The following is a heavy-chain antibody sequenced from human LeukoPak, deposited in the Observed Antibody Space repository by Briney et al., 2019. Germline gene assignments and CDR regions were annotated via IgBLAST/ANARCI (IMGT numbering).Heavy chain of an antibody. V-gene: IGHV4-38-2*02. CDR1: GYSISSGYY. CDR3: ARDLVTMVRGVSFDY. J-gene: IGHJ4*02. D-gene: IGHD3-10*01. CDR2: IYHSGST. Sequence: TSETLSLTCTVSGYSISSGYYWGWIRQPPGKGLEWIGSIYHSGSTYYNPSLKSRVTISVDTSKNQFSLKLSSVTAADTAVYYCARDLVTMVRGVSFDYWGQGTLVTVSS.